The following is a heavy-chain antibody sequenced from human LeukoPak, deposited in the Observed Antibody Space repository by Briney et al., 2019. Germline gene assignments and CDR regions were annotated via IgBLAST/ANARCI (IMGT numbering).Heavy chain of an antibody. CDR3: AKDLGSSGWYIDY. D-gene: IGHD6-19*01. J-gene: IGHJ4*02. Sequence: GGSLRLSCAASGFTFSSYAMTWVRQAPGKGLDWVSAISGSGGSTYYADSVKGRFTISRDNSKNTLDLQMNSLRDEDTAVYYCAKDLGSSGWYIDYWGQGTLVTVSS. CDR1: GFTFSSYA. CDR2: ISGSGGST. V-gene: IGHV3-23*01.